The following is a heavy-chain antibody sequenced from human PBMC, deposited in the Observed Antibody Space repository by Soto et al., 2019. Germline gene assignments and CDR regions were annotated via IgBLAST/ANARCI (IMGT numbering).Heavy chain of an antibody. V-gene: IGHV1-3*04. J-gene: IGHJ6*02. Sequence: ASVKVSCKASGYTFTTYAMHWVRQAPGQMLEWMGWINTDDGNTRYSQKFQGRVTVTRDTSASTAYMELSSLRSEDTAVHYCARARYYDTSGYYSYYYYGMEVWGQGTTVTFSS. D-gene: IGHD3-22*01. CDR2: INTDDGNT. CDR1: GYTFTTYA. CDR3: ARARYYDTSGYYSYYYYGMEV.